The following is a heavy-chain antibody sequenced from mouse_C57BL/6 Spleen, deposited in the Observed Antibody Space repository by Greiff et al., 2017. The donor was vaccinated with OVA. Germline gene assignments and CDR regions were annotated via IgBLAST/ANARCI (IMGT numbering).Heavy chain of an antibody. CDR2: IYPGDGDT. D-gene: IGHD6-1*01. V-gene: IGHV1-80*01. J-gene: IGHJ4*01. CDR1: GYAFSSYW. Sequence: VMLVESGAELVKPGASVKISCKASGYAFSSYWMNWVKQRPGKGLEWIGQIYPGDGDTNYNGKFKGKATLTADKSSSTAYMQLSSLSSEDSAVYFCVRTVSLCAMDDWGTGTSVTVSS. CDR3: VRTVSLCAMDD.